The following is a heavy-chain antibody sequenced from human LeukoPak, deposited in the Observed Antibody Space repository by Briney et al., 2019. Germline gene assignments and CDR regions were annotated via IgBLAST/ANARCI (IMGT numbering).Heavy chain of an antibody. D-gene: IGHD6-13*01. Sequence: GGSLRLSCAASGFIFSTYSMNWVRQSPGKGLEWVSSISGGSNYIYYADSVKGRFTISRDNAMNSLFLQMNSLRAEDTAVYYCARDFGDSSEYFQHWGQGTLVTVSS. CDR1: GFIFSTYS. J-gene: IGHJ1*01. V-gene: IGHV3-21*01. CDR3: ARDFGDSSEYFQH. CDR2: ISGGSNYI.